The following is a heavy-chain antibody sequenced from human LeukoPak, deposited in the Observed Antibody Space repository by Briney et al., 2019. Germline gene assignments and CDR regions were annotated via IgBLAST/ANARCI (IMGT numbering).Heavy chain of an antibody. D-gene: IGHD5-24*01. J-gene: IGHJ3*02. CDR1: GGSISSGSYY. CDR3: ARDQGWLQRLGDGAFDI. CDR2: IYTSGST. Sequence: SETLSLTCTVSGGSISSGSYYWSWIRQPAGKGLEWIGRIYTSGSTNYNPSLKSRVTISVDTSKNQFSLKLSSVTAADTAVYYCARDQGWLQRLGDGAFDIWGQGTMVTVSS. V-gene: IGHV4-61*02.